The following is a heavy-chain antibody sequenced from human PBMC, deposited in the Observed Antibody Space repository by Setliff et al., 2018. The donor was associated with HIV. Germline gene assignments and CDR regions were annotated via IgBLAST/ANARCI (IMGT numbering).Heavy chain of an antibody. CDR1: GGTFSSYV. Sequence: SVKVSCKASGGTFSSYVISWVRQAPGQGPEWMGGIIPMYGVTNYAQKFQGRVTITTDKSTSTAYMELSSLRSEDTAVYYCARGGVEMATIRAFDIWGQGTMVTVSS. CDR3: ARGGVEMATIRAFDI. CDR2: IIPMYGVT. V-gene: IGHV1-69*10. D-gene: IGHD5-12*01. J-gene: IGHJ3*02.